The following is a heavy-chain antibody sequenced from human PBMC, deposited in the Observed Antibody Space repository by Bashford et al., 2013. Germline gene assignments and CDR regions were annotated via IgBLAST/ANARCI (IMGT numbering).Heavy chain of an antibody. V-gene: IGHV1-69*01. J-gene: IGHJ6*02. CDR2: IIPIFGTA. D-gene: IGHD2-15*01. Sequence: WVRQAPGQGLEWMGGIIPIFGTANYAQKFQGRVTITADESTSTAYMELSSLRSEDTAVYYCARAVRGYCSGGSCYSYYYYGMDVWGQGTTVTVSS. CDR3: ARAVRGYCSGGSCYSYYYYGMDV.